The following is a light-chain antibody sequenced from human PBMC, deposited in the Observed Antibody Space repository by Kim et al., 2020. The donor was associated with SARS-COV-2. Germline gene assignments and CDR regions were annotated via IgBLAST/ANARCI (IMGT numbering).Light chain of an antibody. CDR3: QQYGNSPLT. V-gene: IGKV3-20*01. J-gene: IGKJ4*01. CDR2: GAS. CDR1: QSVSSSH. Sequence: SPGERATLSCRASQSVSSSHLAWYQQKPGQTPRLLIYGASSRATDIPDRFSGSGSGTDFTLTISRLEAEDFAVYYCQQYGNSPLTFGGGTKVDIK.